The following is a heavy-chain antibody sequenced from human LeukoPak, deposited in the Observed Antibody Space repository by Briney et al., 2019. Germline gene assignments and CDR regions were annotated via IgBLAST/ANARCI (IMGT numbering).Heavy chain of an antibody. CDR2: IYYSGNT. CDR1: GGSISPYY. CDR3: ARADPITGTYSPFDY. D-gene: IGHD1-26*01. V-gene: IGHV4-59*01. Sequence: SETLSLTCTVSGGSISPYYWSWIRQPPGKGLEWIGYIYYSGNTNYNPSLKSRVTISVDTSKSQFSLKLNSVTAADTAVYYCARADPITGTYSPFDYWGQGTLVTVSS. J-gene: IGHJ4*02.